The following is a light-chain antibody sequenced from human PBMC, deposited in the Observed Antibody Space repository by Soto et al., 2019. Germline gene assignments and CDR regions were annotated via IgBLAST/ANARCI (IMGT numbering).Light chain of an antibody. Sequence: ETVLTQSPATLSLSPGESATLSCRASQSVTTYLAWYQQKPGQAPRLLIYDVSVRATGIPARFSASGSGTDFTLTISSLEPEDFAVYYCQQRSNWPPEITFGQGTRLEIK. V-gene: IGKV3-11*01. CDR2: DVS. CDR1: QSVTTY. CDR3: QQRSNWPPEIT. J-gene: IGKJ5*01.